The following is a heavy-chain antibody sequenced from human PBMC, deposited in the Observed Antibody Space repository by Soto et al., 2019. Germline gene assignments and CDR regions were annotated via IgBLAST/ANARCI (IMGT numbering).Heavy chain of an antibody. CDR3: AREPTGRTTINYYHYGMDV. J-gene: IGHJ6*02. V-gene: IGHV3-30-3*01. CDR1: GFTFSRYV. Sequence: QGQLVESGGGVVQPGRSLRLSCAASGFTFSRYVMHWVRQAPGKGLEWVALISNDGTNKYYADSVKGRFTISRDNSKNPLYQQMNSLRAEDTAVYYCAREPTGRTTINYYHYGMDVWGQGTTVTVSS. CDR2: ISNDGTNK. D-gene: IGHD5-12*01.